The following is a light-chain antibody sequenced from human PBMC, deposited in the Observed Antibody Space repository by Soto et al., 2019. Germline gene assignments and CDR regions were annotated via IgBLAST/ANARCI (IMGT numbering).Light chain of an antibody. CDR2: AAS. CDR3: QQSYTTTIT. J-gene: IGKJ5*01. CDR1: QSISSY. Sequence: DSQRTQCPSSLSSSVLDIVTITCRASQSISSYLNWYQQKPGKAPKVLIYAASSLQPGVPSRFSGSGSGTDFTLTISSLQPEDFATYYCQQSYTTTITFGQGTRLEIK. V-gene: IGKV1-39*01.